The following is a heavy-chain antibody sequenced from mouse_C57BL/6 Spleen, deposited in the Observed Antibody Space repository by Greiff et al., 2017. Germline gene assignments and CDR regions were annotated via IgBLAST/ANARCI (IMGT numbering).Heavy chain of an antibody. CDR2: INPGSGGT. CDR1: GYAFTNYL. J-gene: IGHJ2*01. CDR3: ARYAIYYDYDGAFDY. D-gene: IGHD2-4*01. V-gene: IGHV1-54*01. Sequence: QVQLQQSEAELVRPGTSVKVSCKASGYAFTNYLIEWVKQRPGQGLEWIGVINPGSGGTNYNEKFKGKATLTADKSSSTAYMQLSSLTSEDSAVYFCARYAIYYDYDGAFDYWGQGTTLTVSS.